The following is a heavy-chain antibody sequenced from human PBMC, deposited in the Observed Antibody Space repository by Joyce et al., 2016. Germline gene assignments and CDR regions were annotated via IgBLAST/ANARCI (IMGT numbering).Heavy chain of an antibody. J-gene: IGHJ4*02. CDR1: GYSFANYW. CDR3: VRLGYCSGATCYQYYIDF. CDR2: TYPGYSNT. V-gene: IGHV5-51*01. D-gene: IGHD2-15*01. Sequence: EVQLVQSGAEVKEPGESLKISCQGSGYSFANYWIAWVRQMPGKGLDWMRVTYPGYSNTRDSPSFRGQVTISADRSAASLQWGTLKVADTAMYYCVRLGYCSGATCYQYYIDFWGQGTLVTVSS.